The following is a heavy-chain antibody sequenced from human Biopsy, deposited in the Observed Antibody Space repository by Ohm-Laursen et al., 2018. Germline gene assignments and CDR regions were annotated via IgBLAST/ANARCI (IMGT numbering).Heavy chain of an antibody. Sequence: SDTLSLTCEVSGESFSDYYWSWIRQSPGKGLEWIGEINHRGRSSYSPSLKSRVTISVDTSKNQLSLKVTSVTAADTAAYYCARHDGNGPFALDSWGQGTLVTVSS. V-gene: IGHV4-34*01. J-gene: IGHJ4*02. CDR2: INHRGRS. CDR3: ARHDGNGPFALDS. D-gene: IGHD5-24*01. CDR1: GESFSDYY.